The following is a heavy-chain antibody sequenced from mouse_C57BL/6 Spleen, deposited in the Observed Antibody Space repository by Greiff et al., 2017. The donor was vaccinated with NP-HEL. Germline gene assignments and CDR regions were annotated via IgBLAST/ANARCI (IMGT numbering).Heavy chain of an antibody. CDR3: ARTYRYDGYYGDWYFDV. CDR2: IFPGSGST. CDR1: GYTFTDYY. V-gene: IGHV1-75*01. Sequence: VQRVESGPELVKPGASVKISCKASGYTFTDYYINWVKQRPGQGLEWIGWIFPGSGSTYYNEKFKGKATLTVDKSSSTAYMLLSSLTSEDSAVYFCARTYRYDGYYGDWYFDVWGTGTTVTVSS. D-gene: IGHD2-3*01. J-gene: IGHJ1*03.